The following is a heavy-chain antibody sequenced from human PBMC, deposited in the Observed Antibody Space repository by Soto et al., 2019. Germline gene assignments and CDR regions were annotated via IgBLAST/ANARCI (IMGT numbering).Heavy chain of an antibody. D-gene: IGHD2-21*01. V-gene: IGHV3-11*05. CDR3: SRGGGGGAFDQ. CDR2: ISHGGIYT. Sequence: PGGSLRLSCATSGFTFSDQYMTWIRQAPGKGLEFISYISHGGIYTNYGDSVKGRFTISRDNAKNSLFLQVNTLRDEDTAVYYCSRGGGGGAFDQWGQAPFVTVS. CDR1: GFTFSDQY. J-gene: IGHJ4*02.